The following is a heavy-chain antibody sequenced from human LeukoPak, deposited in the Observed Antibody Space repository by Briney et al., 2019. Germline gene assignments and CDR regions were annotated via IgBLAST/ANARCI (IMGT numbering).Heavy chain of an antibody. V-gene: IGHV1-69*04. J-gene: IGHJ4*02. CDR1: GGTFSSYG. Sequence: SVKVSFTASGGTFSSYGISWVRQAPGQGLEWMGRIIPILGIANYAQKFQGRVTITADKSTSAAYMELSNLRSEDTAVYYCARERIVAKSLSYWGQGTLVTVSS. CDR3: ARERIVAKSLSY. CDR2: IIPILGIA. D-gene: IGHD5-12*01.